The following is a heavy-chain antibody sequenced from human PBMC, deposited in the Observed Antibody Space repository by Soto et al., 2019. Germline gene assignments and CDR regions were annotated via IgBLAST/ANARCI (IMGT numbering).Heavy chain of an antibody. Sequence: GGSLRLSCAASGFTFSSYAMSWVRQAPGKGLEWVSAISGSGGSTYYADSVKGRFTISRDNSKNTLYLQMNSLRAEDTAVYYCAKVVRHIVVVIANDAFDIWGQGTMVTVSS. CDR1: GFTFSSYA. CDR3: AKVVRHIVVVIANDAFDI. CDR2: ISGSGGST. V-gene: IGHV3-23*01. J-gene: IGHJ3*02. D-gene: IGHD2-21*01.